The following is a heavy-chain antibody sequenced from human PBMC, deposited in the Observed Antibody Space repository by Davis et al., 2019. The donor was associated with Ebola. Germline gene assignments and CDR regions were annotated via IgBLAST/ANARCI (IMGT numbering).Heavy chain of an antibody. Sequence: GESLKISCAASGFTFSSYSMNWVRQAPGKGLEWVSSISSSSSYIYYADSVKGRFTISRDNARNTLYLQMSSLRAEDTAVYYCARGGAVAATWGTFDIWGQGTMVTVSS. V-gene: IGHV3-21*01. D-gene: IGHD6-19*01. CDR2: ISSSSSYI. CDR3: ARGGAVAATWGTFDI. J-gene: IGHJ3*02. CDR1: GFTFSSYS.